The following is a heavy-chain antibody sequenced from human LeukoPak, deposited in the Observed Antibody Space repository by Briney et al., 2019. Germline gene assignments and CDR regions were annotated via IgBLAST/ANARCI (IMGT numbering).Heavy chain of an antibody. Sequence: SVKVSCKASGGTFTSYAISWVRQAPGQGLEWMGGIIPIFGTANYAQKFQGRVTITADESTSTAYMELSSLRSEDTAVYYCARQRVPAATYYFDYWGQGTLVTVSS. CDR2: IIPIFGTA. CDR3: ARQRVPAATYYFDY. D-gene: IGHD2-2*01. CDR1: GGTFTSYA. J-gene: IGHJ4*02. V-gene: IGHV1-69*01.